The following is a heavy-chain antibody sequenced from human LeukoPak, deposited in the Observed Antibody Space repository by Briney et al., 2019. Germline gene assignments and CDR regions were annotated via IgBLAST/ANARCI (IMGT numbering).Heavy chain of an antibody. CDR1: GFTFSSYS. D-gene: IGHD4-17*01. J-gene: IGHJ4*02. CDR2: IWYDGSNK. Sequence: GGSLRLSCAASGFTFSSYSMNWVRQAPGKGLEWVAVIWYDGSNKYYADSVKGRFTISRDNSKNTLYLQMNSLRAEDTAVYYCARARDYGDYEILDYWGQGTLVTVSS. CDR3: ARARDYGDYEILDY. V-gene: IGHV3-33*08.